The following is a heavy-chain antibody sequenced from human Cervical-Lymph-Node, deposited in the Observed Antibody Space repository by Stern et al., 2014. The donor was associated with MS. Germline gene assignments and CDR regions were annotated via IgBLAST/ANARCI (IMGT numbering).Heavy chain of an antibody. Sequence: EVQLVQSGGGVVQPGGPLRLPCAASGFTFSSSGMHWVREAPGKGLEWVSRINSDGSSTSYADSVKGRFTISRDNAKSTLYLQMNSLRAEDTAVYYCARAATVTTHYWGQGTLVTVSS. V-gene: IGHV3-74*02. CDR1: GFTFSSSG. D-gene: IGHD4-17*01. CDR3: ARAATVTTHY. CDR2: INSDGSST. J-gene: IGHJ4*02.